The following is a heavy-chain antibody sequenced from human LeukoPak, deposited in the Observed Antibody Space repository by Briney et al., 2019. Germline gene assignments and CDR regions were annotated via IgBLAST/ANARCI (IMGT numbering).Heavy chain of an antibody. Sequence: ASVKVSCKASGYTFTGYYMHWVRQAPGQGLEWMGWTNPNSGGTNYAQKFQGRVTMTRDTSISTAYMELSRLRSDDTAVYYCARCLIAADYYYMDVWGKGTTVTVSS. V-gene: IGHV1-2*02. CDR1: GYTFTGYY. J-gene: IGHJ6*03. D-gene: IGHD6-6*01. CDR2: TNPNSGGT. CDR3: ARCLIAADYYYMDV.